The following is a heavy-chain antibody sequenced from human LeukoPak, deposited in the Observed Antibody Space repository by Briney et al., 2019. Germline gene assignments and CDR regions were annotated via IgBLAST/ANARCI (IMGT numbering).Heavy chain of an antibody. CDR2: ISSGTNTI. CDR1: GFSISNYW. V-gene: IGHV3-48*02. J-gene: IGHJ4*02. Sequence: GGSLRLSCAVSGFSISNYWMNWVRQAPGKGPEWVSYISSGTNTIYYADSVKGRFIISRDNAKNSLYLQMNSLRDEDTAVYYCARPITSGWTFPFDYWGQGIVVTVSS. D-gene: IGHD6-19*01. CDR3: ARPITSGWTFPFDY.